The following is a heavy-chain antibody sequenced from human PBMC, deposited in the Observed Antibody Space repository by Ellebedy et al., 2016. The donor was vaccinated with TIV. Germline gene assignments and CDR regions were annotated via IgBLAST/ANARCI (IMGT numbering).Heavy chain of an antibody. CDR2: ITSSSNT. Sequence: PGGSLRLSCAASGFKFSDYQMSWIRQAPGKGLEWVSYITSSSNTNYADSVKGRFTISRDNAKNSLYLQMNSLRAEDTAVYYCARGGYDFWNPRYWGQGTLVTVSS. CDR1: GFKFSDYQ. J-gene: IGHJ4*02. CDR3: ARGGYDFWNPRY. D-gene: IGHD3-3*01. V-gene: IGHV3-11*06.